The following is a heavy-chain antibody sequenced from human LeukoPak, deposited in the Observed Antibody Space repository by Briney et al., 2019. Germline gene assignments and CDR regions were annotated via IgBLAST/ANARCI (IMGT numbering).Heavy chain of an antibody. CDR1: GYTFTSHY. CDR3: ARDLNEIGYFDY. J-gene: IGHJ4*02. V-gene: IGHV1-46*01. CDR2: INPSGGST. D-gene: IGHD2-8*01. Sequence: ASVKVSCKASGYTFTSHYMHWVRHAPGQGLEWMGIINPSGGSTSYAQKFQGRVTMTRDMSTSTVYMELSSLRSEDTAVYYCARDLNEIGYFDYWGQGTLVTVSS.